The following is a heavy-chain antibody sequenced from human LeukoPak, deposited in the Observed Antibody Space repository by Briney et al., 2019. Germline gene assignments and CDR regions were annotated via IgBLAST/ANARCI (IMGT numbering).Heavy chain of an antibody. V-gene: IGHV4-59*01. Sequence: SETLSLTCTVSGGSISSYYWSWIRQPPGKGLEWIGYIYYNGSTNYNPSLKSRVTMSVDTSKSQFSLNLNSVTAADTAVYYCAGSAVTMWFDPWGQGTLVTVSS. J-gene: IGHJ5*02. CDR1: GGSISSYY. CDR2: IYYNGST. CDR3: AGSAVTMWFDP. D-gene: IGHD3-10*01.